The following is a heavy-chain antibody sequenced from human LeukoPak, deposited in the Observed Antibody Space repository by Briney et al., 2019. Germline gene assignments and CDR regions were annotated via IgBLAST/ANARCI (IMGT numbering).Heavy chain of an antibody. CDR1: GFTFSSCA. CDR2: IIDSGNSI. J-gene: IGHJ4*02. D-gene: IGHD1-26*01. Sequence: AGGSLRLSCAASGFTFSSCAMSWVRQAPGKGLESVSTIIDSGNSIYYADSAEGRFTISRDNSKNTLYLQLNSLRAGDTAVYYCAKDPIFSGSYGVFDYWGLGTLVTVSS. V-gene: IGHV3-23*01. CDR3: AKDPIFSGSYGVFDY.